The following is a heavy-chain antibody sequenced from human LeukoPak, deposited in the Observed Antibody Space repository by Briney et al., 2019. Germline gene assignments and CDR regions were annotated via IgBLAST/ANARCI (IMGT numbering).Heavy chain of an antibody. J-gene: IGHJ4*02. D-gene: IGHD6-13*01. CDR2: ISAYNGNT. Sequence: GASVKVSCKASGYTFTSYGISWVRQAPGQGLEWMGWISAYNGNTNYAQKLQGRVTMTTDTSTSTAYMELRSLRSDDTAVYYCARDRYSSSWYQPFDYWGQGILVTVSS. CDR1: GYTFTSYG. CDR3: ARDRYSSSWYQPFDY. V-gene: IGHV1-18*01.